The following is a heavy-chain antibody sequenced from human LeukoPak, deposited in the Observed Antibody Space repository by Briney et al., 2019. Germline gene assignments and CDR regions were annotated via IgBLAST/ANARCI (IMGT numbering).Heavy chain of an antibody. D-gene: IGHD2-2*02. J-gene: IGHJ6*03. CDR2: IYYSGST. Sequence: SETLSLTCTVSGGSISSYYWSWIRQPPGKGLEWIGYIYYSGSTNYNPSLKSRVTISVDTSKNQFSLKLSSGTAADTAVYYCARERCSSTSCYTEDYYYMDVWGKGTTVTVSS. CDR1: GGSISSYY. CDR3: ARERCSSTSCYTEDYYYMDV. V-gene: IGHV4-59*01.